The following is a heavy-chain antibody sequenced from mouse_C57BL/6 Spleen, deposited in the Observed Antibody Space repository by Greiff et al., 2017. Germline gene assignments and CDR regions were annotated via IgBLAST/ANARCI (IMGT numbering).Heavy chain of an antibody. V-gene: IGHV1-4*01. Sequence: QVHVKQSGAELARPGASVKMSCKASGYTFTSYTMHWVKQRPGQGLEWIGYINPSSGYTKSNQKFKDKATLTADKSSSPAYMQLSSLTSEDSAVYYCARVSITTVDYFDYWGQGTTLTVAS. J-gene: IGHJ2*01. CDR1: GYTFTSYT. CDR3: ARVSITTVDYFDY. D-gene: IGHD1-1*01. CDR2: INPSSGYT.